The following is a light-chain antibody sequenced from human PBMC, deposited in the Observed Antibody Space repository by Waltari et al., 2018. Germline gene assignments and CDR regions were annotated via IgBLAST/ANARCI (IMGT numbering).Light chain of an antibody. CDR2: DAS. CDR1: QSISSY. CDR3: QQYDKWPLT. Sequence: EIVMQPSPATLSVSPGESVTLSCRASQSISSYLAWYQQKPGQAPSLLIHDASTRATSIPARFGCSGSGTEFTLTISSLQSEDFAVYYCQQYDKWPLTFGGGTEVEIK. J-gene: IGKJ4*01. V-gene: IGKV3-15*01.